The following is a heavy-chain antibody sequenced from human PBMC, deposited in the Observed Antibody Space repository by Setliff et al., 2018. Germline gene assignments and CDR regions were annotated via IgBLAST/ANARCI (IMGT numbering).Heavy chain of an antibody. CDR2: ISSYNGNT. D-gene: IGHD6-25*01. Sequence: ASVKVSCKASGYSFQRYGINWLRQAPGQGLEWLGWISSYNGNTKYAQTVQDRIRVTTDTSTSTSYMELRSLRSDDTAVYYCARAGLAAAGRKGVFDHWGQGTLVTVSS. V-gene: IGHV1-18*04. CDR3: ARAGLAAAGRKGVFDH. CDR1: GYSFQRYG. J-gene: IGHJ4*02.